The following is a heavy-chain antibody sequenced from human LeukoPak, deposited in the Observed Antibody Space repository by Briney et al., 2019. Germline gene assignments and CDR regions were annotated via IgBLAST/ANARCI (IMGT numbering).Heavy chain of an antibody. D-gene: IGHD3-10*01. J-gene: IGHJ6*02. CDR3: AKDITMVRGVIIMYYYFTMDV. Sequence: GGSLRLSCAASGFTFSSYGMHWVRQAPGKGLEWVAFIRYDGSNKYYADSVKGRFTISRDNSKNTLYLQMDSLGAEDTAVYYCAKDITMVRGVIIMYYYFTMDVWGQGTTVTVSS. CDR2: IRYDGSNK. V-gene: IGHV3-30*02. CDR1: GFTFSSYG.